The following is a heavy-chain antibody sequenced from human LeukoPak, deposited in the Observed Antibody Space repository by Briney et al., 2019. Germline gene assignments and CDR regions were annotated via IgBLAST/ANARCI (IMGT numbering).Heavy chain of an antibody. CDR1: GGSFSGYY. Sequence: PAETLSLTCAVYGGSFSGYYWSWIRQPPGKGLEWIGEINYSGSTNYNPSLKSRVTISVDTSKNQFSLKLSSVTAADTAVYYCARGYCSSTSCYWRRGRFDPWGQGTLLTVSS. CDR3: ARGYCSSTSCYWRRGRFDP. D-gene: IGHD2-2*01. J-gene: IGHJ5*02. V-gene: IGHV4-34*01. CDR2: INYSGST.